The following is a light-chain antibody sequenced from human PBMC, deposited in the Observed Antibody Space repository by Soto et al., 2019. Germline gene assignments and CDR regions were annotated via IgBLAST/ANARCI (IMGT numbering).Light chain of an antibody. J-gene: IGKJ1*01. CDR3: QHYNSDSEA. CDR1: QTISSW. Sequence: DIQMTQSPSTLSGSVGDRVTITCRASQTISSWLAWYQQKPGKAPKLLIYKASTLKSGVPSRFSGSGSGTEFNLTISILQTDDFATYSCQHYNSDSEAFGQGTKVEL. CDR2: KAS. V-gene: IGKV1-5*03.